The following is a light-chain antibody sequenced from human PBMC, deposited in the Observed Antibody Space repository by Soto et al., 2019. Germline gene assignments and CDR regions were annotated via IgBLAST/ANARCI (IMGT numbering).Light chain of an antibody. CDR2: GAS. Sequence: IVITQSPATPAVSPRERGTPSCRASPSGSRKFAWYQQKPGQAPRLLIYGASTRATGIPARFSGSGSGTEFTLTISSLQSEDFAVYYCQQYNNWPLYTFGQGTKLEIK. CDR3: QQYNNWPLYT. CDR1: PSGSRK. V-gene: IGKV3-15*01. J-gene: IGKJ2*01.